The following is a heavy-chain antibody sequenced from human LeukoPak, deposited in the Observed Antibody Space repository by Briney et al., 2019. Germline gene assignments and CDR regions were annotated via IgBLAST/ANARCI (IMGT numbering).Heavy chain of an antibody. J-gene: IGHJ4*02. CDR2: ISSSSSYI. CDR3: ARDYAEGATKPNPFDY. V-gene: IGHV3-21*01. D-gene: IGHD1-26*01. Sequence: PGGSLRLSCAASGFTFSSYSMNWVRQAPGKGLEWVSSISSSSSYIYYADSVKGRFTISRDNAKNSLYLQMNSLRAEDTAVYYCARDYAEGATKPNPFDYWGQGTLVTVSS. CDR1: GFTFSSYS.